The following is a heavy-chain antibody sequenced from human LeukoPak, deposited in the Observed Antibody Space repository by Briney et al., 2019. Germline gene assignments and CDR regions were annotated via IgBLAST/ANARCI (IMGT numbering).Heavy chain of an antibody. CDR1: GFTFSNYD. CDR2: IGAADDT. Sequence: HSGGSLRLSCAASGFTFSNYDMFWVRQTTGKGLEWVSTIGAADDTYYPGSVRGRFTISRESAKDSLYLQMNSLRAGDAAVYYCARGSGSHFDYWGQGTLVTVSS. V-gene: IGHV3-13*04. D-gene: IGHD1-26*01. CDR3: ARGSGSHFDY. J-gene: IGHJ4*02.